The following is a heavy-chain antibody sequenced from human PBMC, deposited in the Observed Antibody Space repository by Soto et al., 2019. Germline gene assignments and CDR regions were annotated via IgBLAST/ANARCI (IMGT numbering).Heavy chain of an antibody. CDR3: AGETDTFDAFDI. D-gene: IGHD5-18*01. J-gene: IGHJ3*02. Sequence: GEPLKISCKGSGYSFTSYWIGRVSQMPGKGLEWMGIIYPGDSDTRYSPSFQGQVTISADKSISTAYLQWSSLKASDTAMYYCAGETDTFDAFDIWGQGTMVTVSS. CDR1: GYSFTSYW. CDR2: IYPGDSDT. V-gene: IGHV5-51*01.